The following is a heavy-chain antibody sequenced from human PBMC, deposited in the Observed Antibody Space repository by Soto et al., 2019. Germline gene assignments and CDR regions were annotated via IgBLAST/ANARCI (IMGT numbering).Heavy chain of an antibody. V-gene: IGHV3-74*01. CDR3: ARGARNFYYFDY. Sequence: PGGSLRLSCAASGFTFSSYWMHWVRQAPGKGLVWVSRINGDGSSTNYADSVKGRFTISRDNDKNTLYLQMNSLRAEDTAVYYCARGARNFYYFDYWGQGAPVTVSS. D-gene: IGHD1-7*01. CDR2: INGDGSST. CDR1: GFTFSSYW. J-gene: IGHJ4*02.